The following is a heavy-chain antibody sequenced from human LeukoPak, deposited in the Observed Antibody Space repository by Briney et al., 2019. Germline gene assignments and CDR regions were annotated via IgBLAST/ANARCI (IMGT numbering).Heavy chain of an antibody. CDR1: GFTFDDYG. CDR2: INWNGGST. J-gene: IGHJ4*02. V-gene: IGHV3-20*04. Sequence: GGSLRLSCAASGFTFDDYGMSWVRQAPGKGLEWVSGINWNGGSTGYADSVKGRFTISRDNAKNSLYLQMNSLRAEDMALYYCARDWGYYGSGSFYYWGQGTLVTVSS. D-gene: IGHD3-10*01. CDR3: ARDWGYYGSGSFYY.